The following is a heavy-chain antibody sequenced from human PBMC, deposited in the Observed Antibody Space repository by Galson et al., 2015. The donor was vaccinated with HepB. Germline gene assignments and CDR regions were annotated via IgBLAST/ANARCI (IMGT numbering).Heavy chain of an antibody. CDR2: IIPIFGTA. J-gene: IGHJ5*02. D-gene: IGHD2-2*01. Sequence: QSGAEVKEPGESLQISCKASGGTFSSYAISWVRQAPGQGLEWMGGIIPIFGTANYAQKFQGRVTITADESTSTAYMELSSLRSEDTAVYYCARSPYQAKYQLLRMSWFDPWGQGTLVTVSS. V-gene: IGHV1-69*01. CDR1: GGTFSSYA. CDR3: ARSPYQAKYQLLRMSWFDP.